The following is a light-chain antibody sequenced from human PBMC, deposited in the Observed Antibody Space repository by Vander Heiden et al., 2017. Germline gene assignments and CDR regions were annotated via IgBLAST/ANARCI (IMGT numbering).Light chain of an antibody. CDR1: QSVLYSSNNKNY. V-gene: IGKV4-1*01. Sequence: DIVMTQPPDSLAVSLGGGATIHCKSSQSVLYSSNNKNYLAWYKQKPGQSPKLLIYWASTRESGVPDRFSGSGSGTDFTLTISSLQAEDVAVYYCQQYYTSPPTFGGGTKVEIK. CDR2: WAS. J-gene: IGKJ4*01. CDR3: QQYYTSPPT.